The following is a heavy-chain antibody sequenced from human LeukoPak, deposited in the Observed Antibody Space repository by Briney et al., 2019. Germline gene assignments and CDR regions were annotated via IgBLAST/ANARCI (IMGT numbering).Heavy chain of an antibody. CDR3: ATDYGGNSDWYFDL. Sequence: SETLSHTCTVSGGSISSYYWSWIRQPPGKGLEWIGYISPSGSTNYNPSLESRVTISVDTSKRHISLRLSSVTAADTAVYYCATDYGGNSDWYFDLWGRGTLVTVSS. CDR2: ISPSGST. V-gene: IGHV4-4*08. CDR1: GGSISSYY. D-gene: IGHD4-23*01. J-gene: IGHJ2*01.